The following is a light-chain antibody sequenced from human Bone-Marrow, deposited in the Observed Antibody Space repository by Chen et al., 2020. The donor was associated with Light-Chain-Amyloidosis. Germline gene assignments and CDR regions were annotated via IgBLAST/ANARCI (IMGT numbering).Light chain of an antibody. CDR2: DDS. CDR3: QVWDRSSDCPV. Sequence: SYVLTQPSSVAVAPGQTATIARGGNNIGSTSVHWYQQTPGQAPLLVVYDDSDRPSGIPERLSGSNSGNTATLTISRVEAGDEADYYCQVWDRSSDCPVFGGGTKLTVL. CDR1: NIGSTS. J-gene: IGLJ3*02. V-gene: IGLV3-21*02.